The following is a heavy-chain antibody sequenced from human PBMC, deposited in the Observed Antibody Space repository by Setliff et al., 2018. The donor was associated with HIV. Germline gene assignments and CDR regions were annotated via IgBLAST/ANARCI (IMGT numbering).Heavy chain of an antibody. CDR1: GGSISSYY. D-gene: IGHD1-7*01. J-gene: IGHJ6*03. CDR2: IYYSGST. Sequence: SETLSLTCTVSGGSISSYYWSWIRRPPGKGLEWIGYIYYSGSTNYNPSLKSRVTISVDTSKNQFSLKLSSVTAADTAVYYCWRGDGTKYYYYYYMDVWGKGTTVTVSS. CDR3: WRGDGTKYYYYYYMDV. V-gene: IGHV4-59*01.